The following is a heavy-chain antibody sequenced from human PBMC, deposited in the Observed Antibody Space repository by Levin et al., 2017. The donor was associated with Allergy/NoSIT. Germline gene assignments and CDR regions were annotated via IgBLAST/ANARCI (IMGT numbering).Heavy chain of an antibody. CDR2: IDPSDSYT. CDR3: ARIINCSGGTCYSLDSYFGMDV. Sequence: GESLKISCEASGYNFTSYWISWVRQMPGKGLEWMGRIDPSDSYTTYSPSFQGHVTISADKSISTAYLQWSSLKASDTAIYYCARIINCSGGTCYSLDSYFGMDVWVQGTTVTVSS. J-gene: IGHJ6*02. D-gene: IGHD2-15*01. V-gene: IGHV5-10-1*01. CDR1: GYNFTSYW.